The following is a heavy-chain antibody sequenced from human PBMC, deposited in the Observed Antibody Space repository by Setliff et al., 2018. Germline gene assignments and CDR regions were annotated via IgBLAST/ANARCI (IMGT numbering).Heavy chain of an antibody. Sequence: SETLSLTCTVSGGSISSSSYYWGWIRQPPGKGLEWIGSIHYSGSTYYNPSLKSRVTISIDTSKNQFSLKLSSVTAADTAVYYCARGGDSGSYFLANHDAFDIWGQGTTVTV. CDR1: GGSISSSSYY. CDR2: IHYSGST. D-gene: IGHD1-26*01. V-gene: IGHV4-39*07. CDR3: ARGGDSGSYFLANHDAFDI. J-gene: IGHJ3*02.